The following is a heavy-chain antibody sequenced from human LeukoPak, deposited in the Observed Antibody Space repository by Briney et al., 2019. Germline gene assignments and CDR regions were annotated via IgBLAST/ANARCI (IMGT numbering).Heavy chain of an antibody. CDR1: GFTFDDYG. Sequence: GGSLRLSCAASGFTFDDYGMSWVRQAPGKGLEWVSSISSTSGYIHYADSVKGRFTISRDNAKNSLYLQMNSLRAEDTAVYYCARDLLTGYYRRGNWFDPWGQGTLVTVSS. V-gene: IGHV3-21*01. CDR3: ARDLLTGYYRRGNWFDP. CDR2: ISSTSGYI. D-gene: IGHD3-9*01. J-gene: IGHJ5*02.